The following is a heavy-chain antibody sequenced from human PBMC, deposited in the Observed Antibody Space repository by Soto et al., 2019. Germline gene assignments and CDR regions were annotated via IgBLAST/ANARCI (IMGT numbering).Heavy chain of an antibody. V-gene: IGHV5-51*01. CDR2: MYPGDSDM. Sequence: PGASLKISCKASGYIFTKYWIAWVRQMPGKGLEWMGVMYPGDSDMRYSPSFQGQVTISADRSISTAYLRWSSLKASDTAIYYCARVMFYGMDFWGHGTTVTVSS. CDR1: GYIFTKYW. D-gene: IGHD2-8*01. J-gene: IGHJ6*02. CDR3: ARVMFYGMDF.